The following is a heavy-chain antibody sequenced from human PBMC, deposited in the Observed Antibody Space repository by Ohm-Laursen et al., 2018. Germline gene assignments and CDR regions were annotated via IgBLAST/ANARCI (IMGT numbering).Heavy chain of an antibody. CDR1: GGTFSSYA. J-gene: IGHJ6*02. Sequence: SVKVSCKASGGTFSSYAISWVRQAPGQGLEWMGRIIPILGIANYAQKFQGRVTITADKSTSTAYMELSSLTSEDTGVYHCAASIFGVGLDVWGQGTTVTVSS. D-gene: IGHD3-3*01. CDR2: IIPILGIA. V-gene: IGHV1-69*04. CDR3: AASIFGVGLDV.